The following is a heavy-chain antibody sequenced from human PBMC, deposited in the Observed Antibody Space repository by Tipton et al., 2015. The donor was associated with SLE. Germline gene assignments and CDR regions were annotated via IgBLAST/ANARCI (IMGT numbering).Heavy chain of an antibody. CDR1: GGSINSYNW. CDR3: ARGYCSDGVCYGFGFFDY. CDR2: LYYSGNT. V-gene: IGHV4-4*02. Sequence: GLVKPSGTVSLTCAVSGGSINSYNWWTWIRQPPGKGLEWIGVLYYSGNTYYNPSLKSPVTLSIDTSKNQFSLKMRSVTAADTAVYFCARGYCSDGVCYGFGFFDYWGQGNLVTVSS. J-gene: IGHJ4*02. D-gene: IGHD2-8*01.